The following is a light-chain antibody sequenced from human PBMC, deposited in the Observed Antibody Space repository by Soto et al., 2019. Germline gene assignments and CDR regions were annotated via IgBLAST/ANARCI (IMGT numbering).Light chain of an antibody. Sequence: EIVMTQSPATLSVSRGERATLSCRANQAISSNVAWYQQKPGQAPRLLIYGASTRATGIPDRFSGSGSGPEFTNPNSSLQSEDFGGYYCQHYNNWVGNFGGGTKVDIK. CDR3: QHYNNWVGN. V-gene: IGKV3-15*01. CDR2: GAS. CDR1: QAISSN. J-gene: IGKJ4*01.